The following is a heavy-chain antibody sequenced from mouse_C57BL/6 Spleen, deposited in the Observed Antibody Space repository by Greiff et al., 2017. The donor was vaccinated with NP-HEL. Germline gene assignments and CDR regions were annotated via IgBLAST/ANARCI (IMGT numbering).Heavy chain of an antibody. Sequence: QVQLQQSGAELVMPGASVKLSCKASGYTFTSYWMHWVKQRPGQGLEWIGEIDPSDSYTNYNQKFKGKSTLTVDKSSSTAYMQLSSLTSEDSAVYYCARGGDGNPWFAYWGQGTLVTVSA. D-gene: IGHD2-1*01. CDR1: GYTFTSYW. CDR3: ARGGDGNPWFAY. V-gene: IGHV1-69*01. J-gene: IGHJ3*01. CDR2: IDPSDSYT.